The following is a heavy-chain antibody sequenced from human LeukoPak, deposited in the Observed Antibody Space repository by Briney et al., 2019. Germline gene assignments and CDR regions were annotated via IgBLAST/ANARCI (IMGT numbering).Heavy chain of an antibody. CDR1: GYTFTTHY. V-gene: IGHV1-46*01. CDR3: ARVGSAAATADY. J-gene: IGHJ4*02. Sequence: ASVKVSCKASGYTFTTHYMHWMRQAPGQGPEWMGIINPRGGSTDYAQEFQGRITMTSDTSTSTVYMELTSLRSDDTAVYFCARVGSAAATADYWGQGTLVTVSS. CDR2: INPRGGST. D-gene: IGHD6-25*01.